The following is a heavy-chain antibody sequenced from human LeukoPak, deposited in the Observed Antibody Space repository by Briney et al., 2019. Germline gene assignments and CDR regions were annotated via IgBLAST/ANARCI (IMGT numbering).Heavy chain of an antibody. D-gene: IGHD4-17*01. CDR3: ARDSDYGDAFDI. CDR1: GFTFSSYG. CDR2: IRYDGSKK. J-gene: IGHJ3*02. Sequence: GGSLRFSCAASGFTFSSYGMHWVRQAPGKGLEWVAFIRYDGSKKYYVDSVKGRFTISRDNAKNSLYLQMNSLRAEDTAVYYCARDSDYGDAFDIWGQGTMVTVSS. V-gene: IGHV3-30*02.